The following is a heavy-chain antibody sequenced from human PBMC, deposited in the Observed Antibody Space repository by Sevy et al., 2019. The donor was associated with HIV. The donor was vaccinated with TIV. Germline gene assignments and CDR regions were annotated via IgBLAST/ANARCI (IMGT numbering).Heavy chain of an antibody. J-gene: IGHJ6*03. CDR1: GFTFSDYY. CDR2: ISSSSSYT. V-gene: IGHV3-11*06. Sequence: GGSLRLSCAASGFTFSDYYMSWIRQAPGKGLEWVSYISSSSSYTNYADSVKGRFTISRDNAKNSLYLQMNSLRAEDTAVYYCATTTVPFNYYYYYYMDVCGKGTTVTVSS. CDR3: ATTTVPFNYYYYYYMDV. D-gene: IGHD4-4*01.